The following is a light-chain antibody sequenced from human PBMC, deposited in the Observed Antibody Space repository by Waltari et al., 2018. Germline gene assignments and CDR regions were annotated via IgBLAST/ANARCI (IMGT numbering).Light chain of an antibody. CDR2: GAS. CDR3: QQYNNWPMYT. J-gene: IGKJ2*01. CDR1: QSVSSN. V-gene: IGKV3-15*01. Sequence: EIVMTQSPATLSVSPGERATLSCRASQSVSSNLAGYQQKPGQAPRLLIYGASTRATGSPARFSGSGSGTEFTLTISSLQSEDFAVYYCQQYNNWPMYTFGQGTKLEIK.